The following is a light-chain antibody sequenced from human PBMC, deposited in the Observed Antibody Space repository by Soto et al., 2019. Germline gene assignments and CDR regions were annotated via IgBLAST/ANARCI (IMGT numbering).Light chain of an antibody. CDR2: DAS. CDR3: QQYNTCRT. V-gene: IGKV3-15*01. CDR1: QSVSSD. Sequence: EIVMTQSPATLSVSPGERATLSCRASQSVSSDLAWYQQKPGQAPRLLIHDASTRATGVPARFSGSGSGAEFTLTITSLQSEDSAVYDCQQYNTCRTFGQGTKVEIK. J-gene: IGKJ1*01.